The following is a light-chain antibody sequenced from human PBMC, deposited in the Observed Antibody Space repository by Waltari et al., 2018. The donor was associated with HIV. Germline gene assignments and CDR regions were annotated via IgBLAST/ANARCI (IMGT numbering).Light chain of an antibody. CDR1: SNDIGGYNY. V-gene: IGLV2-14*03. CDR2: DVT. J-gene: IGLJ3*02. CDR3: TSYISSGGWV. Sequence: QSVLTQPPSVSGSPGQSITISCTGTSNDIGGYNYVSWYQQHPGQAPKLMIFDVTKRPSGVSTRFSGSKSGNTASLTISGLQDEDEADYYCTSYISSGGWVFGGGTKLTVL.